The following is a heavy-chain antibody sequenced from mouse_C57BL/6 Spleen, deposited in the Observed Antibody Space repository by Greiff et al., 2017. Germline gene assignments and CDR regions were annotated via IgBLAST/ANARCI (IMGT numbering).Heavy chain of an antibody. D-gene: IGHD2-1*01. V-gene: IGHV1-69*01. CDR1: GYTFTSYW. CDR3: ARGREDGNYGYYAMDY. Sequence: QVQLQQPGAELVMPGASVKLSCKASGYTFTSYWMHWVKQRPGQGLEWIGEIDPSDSYTNYNQKFKGKSTLTVDKSSSTAYMQLSSLPSEDSAVYYLARGREDGNYGYYAMDYWGQGTSVTVSS. J-gene: IGHJ4*01. CDR2: IDPSDSYT.